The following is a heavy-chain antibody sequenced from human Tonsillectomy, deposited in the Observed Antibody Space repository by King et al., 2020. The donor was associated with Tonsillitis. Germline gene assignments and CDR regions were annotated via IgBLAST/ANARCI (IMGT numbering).Heavy chain of an antibody. D-gene: IGHD2-2*02. CDR1: GFTFSGYA. CDR3: AKDGCSSTSCYTYKYYYYYYMDV. CDR2: ISGSGGST. J-gene: IGHJ6*03. V-gene: IGHV3-23*04. Sequence: VQLVESGGGLVQPGGSLRLSCAASGFTFSGYAMSWVRQAPGKGLEWVSAISGSGGSTYYADSVKGRFTISRDNSKNTLYLQMNSLRAEDTAVYYCAKDGCSSTSCYTYKYYYYYYMDVWGKGTTVTVSS.